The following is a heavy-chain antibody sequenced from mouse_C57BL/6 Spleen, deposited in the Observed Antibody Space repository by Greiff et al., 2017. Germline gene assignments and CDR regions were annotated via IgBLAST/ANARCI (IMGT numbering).Heavy chain of an antibody. V-gene: IGHV1-80*01. CDR3: ARAVDGDYSYYFDY. CDR1: GYAFSSYW. Sequence: VKLQEPGAELVKPGASVKISCKASGYAFSSYWMNWVKQRPGQGLERIGQIYPGDGDTTYNGQFKGKATLTADKSSSTAYMQLSSLTSEDSAVYFCARAVDGDYSYYFDYWGQGTTLTGSS. J-gene: IGHJ2*01. D-gene: IGHD2-13*01. CDR2: IYPGDGDT.